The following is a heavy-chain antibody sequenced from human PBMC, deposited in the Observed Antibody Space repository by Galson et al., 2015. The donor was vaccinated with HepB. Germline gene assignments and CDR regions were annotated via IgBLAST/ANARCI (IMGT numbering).Heavy chain of an antibody. V-gene: IGHV2-26*01. Sequence: PALVKPTPTLTLTCTVSGFSLSNARMGVSWIRQPPGKALEWLAHIFSNDEKSYSTSLKSRLTISKDTSKSQVVLTMTNMDPVDTATYYCARIRVDEWELLSNWFDPWGQGTLVTVAS. D-gene: IGHD1-26*01. CDR1: GFSLSNARMG. CDR2: IFSNDEK. CDR3: ARIRVDEWELLSNWFDP. J-gene: IGHJ5*02.